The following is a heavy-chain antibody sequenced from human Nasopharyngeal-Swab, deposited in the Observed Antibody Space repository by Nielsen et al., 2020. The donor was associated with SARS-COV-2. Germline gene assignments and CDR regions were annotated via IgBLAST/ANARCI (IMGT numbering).Heavy chain of an antibody. D-gene: IGHD1-26*01. CDR3: ARDRVSGSYVDY. Sequence: RQAPGKGLEWVAVISYDGSNKYYADSVKGRFTISRDNSKNTLYLQMNSLRAEDTAVYYCARDRVSGSYVDYWGQGTLVTVSS. CDR2: ISYDGSNK. J-gene: IGHJ4*02. V-gene: IGHV3-30-3*01.